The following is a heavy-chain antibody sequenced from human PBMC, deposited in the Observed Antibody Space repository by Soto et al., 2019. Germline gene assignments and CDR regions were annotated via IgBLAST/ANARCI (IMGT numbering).Heavy chain of an antibody. CDR3: VRDMRAVPWYGGISSAFDM. D-gene: IGHD3-10*01. Sequence: PGGSLRLSCAASGFTFSRHWIHWVRQAPGQGLVWVSRTKTDGTTSFADSVRGRFTISRDNAENTLYLQMNSLRAEDTAVYYCVRDMRAVPWYGGISSAFDMWGQGTMVTVSS. CDR2: TKTDGTT. J-gene: IGHJ3*02. CDR1: GFTFSRHW. V-gene: IGHV3-74*01.